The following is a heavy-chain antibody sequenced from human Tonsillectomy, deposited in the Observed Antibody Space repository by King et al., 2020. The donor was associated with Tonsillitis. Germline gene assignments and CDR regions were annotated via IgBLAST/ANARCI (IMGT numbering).Heavy chain of an antibody. CDR1: RGSISVGGYF. CDR2: IHYSGST. CDR3: GRYEGGVFDP. Sequence: HVQLQESGPGLLKPSQTLSLTCTVSRGSISVGGYFWSCIRQHPGKGLGWIGYIHYSGSTYSTPSLKSRLTILLDTSKHQFSLKLSSVTAADTAVYYCGRYEGGVFDPWGQGTLVTVSS. D-gene: IGHD2-15*01. J-gene: IGHJ5*02. V-gene: IGHV4-31*03.